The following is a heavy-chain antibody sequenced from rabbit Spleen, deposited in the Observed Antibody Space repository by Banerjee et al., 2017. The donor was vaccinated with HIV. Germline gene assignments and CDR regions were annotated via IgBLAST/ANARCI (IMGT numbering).Heavy chain of an antibody. Sequence: QEQLVESGGGLVQPGGSLKLSCKASEFDFSSYGVSWVRQAPGKGLEWIGYIEPIFGSTYYASWVNGRFIMSRTSSTTVTLQMTSLTAADTATYFCARDLVAVIGWNFNLWGPGTLVTVS. CDR1: EFDFSSYG. CDR3: ARDLVAVIGWNFNL. V-gene: IGHV1S39*01. D-gene: IGHD5-1*01. CDR2: IEPIFGST. J-gene: IGHJ4*01.